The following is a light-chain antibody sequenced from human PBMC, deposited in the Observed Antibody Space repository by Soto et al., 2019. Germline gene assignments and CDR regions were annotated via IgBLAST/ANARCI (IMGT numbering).Light chain of an antibody. Sequence: EIVLTQSPATLSLSPGERATLSCRASQSVSSYLAWYQHKPGQAPRLLIYDASKRATGIPARFTGSGSGTAFTHTISSPEPEDSAVYACQQRSNWPPTWTFGQGTKVEVK. CDR1: QSVSSY. V-gene: IGKV3-11*01. CDR3: QQRSNWPPTWT. CDR2: DAS. J-gene: IGKJ1*01.